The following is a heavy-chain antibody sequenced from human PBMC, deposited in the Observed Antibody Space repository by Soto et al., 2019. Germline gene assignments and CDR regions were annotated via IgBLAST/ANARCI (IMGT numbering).Heavy chain of an antibody. J-gene: IGHJ2*01. D-gene: IGHD3-3*01. CDR3: AKEFFSPQAYWFFDL. CDR1: GFTYSTFG. V-gene: IGHV3-30*18. Sequence: QVQLVESGGGVVQPGGSLRLSCAASGFTYSTFGMHWVRQAPGKGLEWVAVIAADGLAQYYADSVKGRFTISRDNSENTLFLQMNNLGAEDTAVYYCAKEFFSPQAYWFFDLWGRGTLVTVSS. CDR2: IAADGLAQ.